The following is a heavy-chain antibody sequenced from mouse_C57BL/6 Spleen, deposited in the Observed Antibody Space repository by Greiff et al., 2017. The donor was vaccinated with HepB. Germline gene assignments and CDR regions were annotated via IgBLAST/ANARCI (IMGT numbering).Heavy chain of an antibody. CDR1: GFTFSSYA. D-gene: IGHD1-1*01. J-gene: IGHJ2*01. Sequence: EVHLVESGGGLVKPGGSLKLSCAASGFTFSSYAMSWVRQTPEKRLEWVATISDGGSYTYYPDNVKGRFTISRDNAKNNLYLQMSHLKSEDTAMYYCAREATTVVATFDYWGQGTTLTVSS. CDR3: AREATTVVATFDY. V-gene: IGHV5-4*01. CDR2: ISDGGSYT.